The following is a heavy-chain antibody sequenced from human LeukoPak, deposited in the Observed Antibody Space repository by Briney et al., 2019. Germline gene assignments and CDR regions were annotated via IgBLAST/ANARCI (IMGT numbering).Heavy chain of an antibody. Sequence: SETLSLTCRVSGGSISGYYWSWIRQPPGKGLEWIGYIYSSGSTKYNPSLTSRVTISVDTSKNQFSLKLTSVTAADTAVYYCGRGGQIGLLPFDYWGQGTLVTVSS. CDR3: GRGGQIGLLPFDY. CDR1: GGSISGYY. D-gene: IGHD2-15*01. J-gene: IGHJ4*02. CDR2: IYSSGST. V-gene: IGHV4-59*01.